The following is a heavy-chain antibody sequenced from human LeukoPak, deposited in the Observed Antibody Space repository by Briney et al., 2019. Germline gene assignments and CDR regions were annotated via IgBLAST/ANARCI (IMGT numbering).Heavy chain of an antibody. V-gene: IGHV1-2*02. CDR2: INPNSGGT. CDR1: GHTFTGYY. CDR3: ARDRYYDSSGYVFDY. J-gene: IGHJ4*02. D-gene: IGHD3-22*01. Sequence: ASVKVSCKASGHTFTGYYMHWVRQAPGQGLEWMGWINPNSGGTNYAQKFQGRVTMTRDTSISTAYMELSRLRSDDTAVYYCARDRYYDSSGYVFDYWGQGTLVTVSS.